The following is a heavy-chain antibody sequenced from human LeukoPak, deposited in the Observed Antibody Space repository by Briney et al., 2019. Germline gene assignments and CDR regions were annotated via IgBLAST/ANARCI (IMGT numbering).Heavy chain of an antibody. J-gene: IGHJ5*02. V-gene: IGHV4-39*01. CDR3: ARRGRLSYGSGSYIPLDWFDP. CDR2: IYYSGST. CDR1: GGSISSSSYY. Sequence: SETLSLTCTVSGGSISSSSYYWGWIRQPPGKGLEWIGSIYYSGSTYYNPSLKSRVTISVDTSKNQFSLKLSSVTAADTAVYYCARRGRLSYGSGSYIPLDWFDPWGQGTLVTVSS. D-gene: IGHD3-10*01.